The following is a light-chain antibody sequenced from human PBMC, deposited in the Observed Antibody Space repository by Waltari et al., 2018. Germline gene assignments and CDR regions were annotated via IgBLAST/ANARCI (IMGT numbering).Light chain of an antibody. V-gene: IGKV3D-20*02. Sequence: EIVLTQSPGTLALSPGERATLSCRASQSVGRALAWYQQKPGQAPRLLIYDASSRATGIPDRFSGSGSGTDFSLTISRVEPEDFAVYYCQQRSSWPLTFGGGTKVEIK. CDR1: QSVGRA. J-gene: IGKJ4*01. CDR2: DAS. CDR3: QQRSSWPLT.